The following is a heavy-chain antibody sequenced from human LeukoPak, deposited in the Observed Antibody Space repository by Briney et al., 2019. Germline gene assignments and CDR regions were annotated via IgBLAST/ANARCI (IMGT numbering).Heavy chain of an antibody. V-gene: IGHV3-7*01. CDR1: GFTFSSYW. CDR3: ARDLYGDYGGSGGFDY. D-gene: IGHD4-17*01. J-gene: IGHJ4*02. CDR2: IKQDGSGK. Sequence: GGSLRLSCAASGFTFSSYWMSWVRQAPGKGLEWVANIKQDGSGKYYVDSVKGRFTISRDNAKNSLYLQMNSLRAEDTAVYYCARDLYGDYGGSGGFDYWGQGTLVTVSS.